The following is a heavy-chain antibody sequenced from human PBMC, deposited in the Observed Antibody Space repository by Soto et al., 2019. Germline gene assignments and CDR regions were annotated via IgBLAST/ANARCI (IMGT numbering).Heavy chain of an antibody. D-gene: IGHD3-22*01. CDR1: GGSISSYY. Sequence: SETLSLTCTVSGGSISSYYWSWIRQPPGKGLEWIGYIYYSGSTNYNPSLKSRVTISVDTSKNQFSLKLSSVTAADTAVYYCARVRYYDSSGYYTFDYWGQGTLVTVSS. CDR2: IYYSGST. V-gene: IGHV4-59*01. CDR3: ARVRYYDSSGYYTFDY. J-gene: IGHJ4*02.